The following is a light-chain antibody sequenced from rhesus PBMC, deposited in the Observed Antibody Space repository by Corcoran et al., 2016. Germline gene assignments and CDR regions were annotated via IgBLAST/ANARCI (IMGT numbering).Light chain of an antibody. J-gene: IGKJ3*01. CDR3: QQHDNSPFT. CDR1: QGISNG. CDR2: RAS. V-gene: IGKV1-69*01. Sequence: DIQMTQSPSSLSASVGDRVTITCRASQGISNGLAWYQQKPGKAPKLRIYRASNLETGFPSRFSGSGSGTDFTLTISSLQPEDIATYYCQQHDNSPFTFGPGTKLDIK.